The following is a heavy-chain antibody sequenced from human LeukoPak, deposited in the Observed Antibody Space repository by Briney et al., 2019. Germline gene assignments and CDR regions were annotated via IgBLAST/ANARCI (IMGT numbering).Heavy chain of an antibody. J-gene: IGHJ6*02. Sequence: ASVKVSCKASGYTFTGYYMHWVRQAPGQGLEWMGWINPNSGSTNYAQKFQGRVTMTRDTSISTAYMELSRLRSDDTAVYYCARAVAGTLYYYYYYGMDVWGQGTTVTVSS. CDR2: INPNSGST. V-gene: IGHV1-2*02. D-gene: IGHD6-19*01. CDR3: ARAVAGTLYYYYYYGMDV. CDR1: GYTFTGYY.